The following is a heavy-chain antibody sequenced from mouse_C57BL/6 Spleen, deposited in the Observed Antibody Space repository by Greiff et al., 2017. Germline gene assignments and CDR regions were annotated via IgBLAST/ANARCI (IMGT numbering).Heavy chain of an antibody. J-gene: IGHJ2*01. D-gene: IGHD1-1*01. V-gene: IGHV5-9-1*02. CDR3: TRDGSVVATEYFDY. Sequence: EVQVVESGEGLVMPGGSLKLSCAASGFTFSSYAMSWVRQTPEKRLEWVAYISSGGDYIYYADTVKGRFTISRDNARNTLYLQMSSLKSEDTAMYYCTRDGSVVATEYFDYWGQGTTLTVSS. CDR1: GFTFSSYA. CDR2: ISSGGDYI.